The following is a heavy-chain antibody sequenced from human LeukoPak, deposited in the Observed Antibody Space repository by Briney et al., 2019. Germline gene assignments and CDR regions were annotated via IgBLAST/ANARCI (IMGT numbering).Heavy chain of an antibody. V-gene: IGHV4-34*01. Sequence: SETLSLTCAVYGGSFSGYYWSWIRQPPGKGLEWIGEINHSGSTNYNPSLKSRVTISVDTSKNQFSLKLSSVTAADTAVYYCASGRILTPLGIWGQGTMVTVSS. CDR3: ASGRILTPLGI. D-gene: IGHD3-9*01. J-gene: IGHJ3*02. CDR1: GGSFSGYY. CDR2: INHSGST.